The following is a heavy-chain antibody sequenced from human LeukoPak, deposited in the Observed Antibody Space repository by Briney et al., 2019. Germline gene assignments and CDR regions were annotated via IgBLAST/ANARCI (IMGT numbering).Heavy chain of an antibody. V-gene: IGHV1-8*01. J-gene: IGHJ5*02. CDR2: MNPNSGNT. CDR1: GYTFTSYD. D-gene: IGHD3-3*01. Sequence: VASVKVSCKASGYTFTSYDINWVRQATGQGLEWMGWMNPNSGNTGYAQKFQGRVTMTTNTSISTAYMELSSLRSEDTAVYYCARGGIRGIFGVVTSNWFDPWGQGTLVTVSS. CDR3: ARGGIRGIFGVVTSNWFDP.